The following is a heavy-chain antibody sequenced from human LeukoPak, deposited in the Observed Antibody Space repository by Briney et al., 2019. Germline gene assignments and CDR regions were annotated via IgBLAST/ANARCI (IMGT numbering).Heavy chain of an antibody. Sequence: GGSLRLSCAASGFTFSSYSMNWVCQAPGKGLEWVSYISSSSSTIYYADSVKGRFTISRDNAKNSLYLQMNSLRAEDTAVYFCFVGATAGYWGQGTLVTVSS. CDR1: GFTFSSYS. J-gene: IGHJ4*02. V-gene: IGHV3-48*01. D-gene: IGHD1-26*01. CDR3: FVGATAGY. CDR2: ISSSSSTI.